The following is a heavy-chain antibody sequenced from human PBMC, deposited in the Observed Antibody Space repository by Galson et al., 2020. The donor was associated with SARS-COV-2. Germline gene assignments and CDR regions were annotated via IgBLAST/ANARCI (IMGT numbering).Heavy chain of an antibody. CDR1: GFTFSSYS. J-gene: IGHJ6*03. V-gene: IGHV3-48*01. CDR2: ISSSSSTI. CDR3: ARAPDYYDYYMDV. Sequence: GGSLRLSCAASGFTFSSYSMNWVRQAPGKGLEWVSYISSSSSTIYYADSVKGRFTISRDNAKNSLYLQMNSLRAEDTAVYYCARAPDYYDYYMDVWGKGTTVTISS.